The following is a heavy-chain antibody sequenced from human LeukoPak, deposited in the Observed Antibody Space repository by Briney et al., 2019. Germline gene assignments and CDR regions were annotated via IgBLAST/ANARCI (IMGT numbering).Heavy chain of an antibody. V-gene: IGHV4-30-2*01. CDR2: IYHSGST. CDR3: AASRAPTYYYDSSGYYS. Sequence: PSQTLSLTCAVSGGSISSGGYSWNWIRQPPGKGLEWIGYIYHSGSTYYNPSLKSRVTISVDRSKNQFSLKLSSVTAADTAVYYCAASRAPTYYYDSSGYYSWGQGTLVTVSS. J-gene: IGHJ4*02. D-gene: IGHD3-22*01. CDR1: GGSISSGGYS.